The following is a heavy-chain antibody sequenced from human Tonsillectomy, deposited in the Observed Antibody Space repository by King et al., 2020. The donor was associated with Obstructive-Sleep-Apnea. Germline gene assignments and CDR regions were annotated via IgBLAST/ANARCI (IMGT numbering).Heavy chain of an antibody. D-gene: IGHD6-19*01. V-gene: IGHV1-2*02. J-gene: IGHJ5*02. CDR2: ININSGGT. Sequence: QLVQSGAEVKKPGASVKVSCNASGYTFTGYYMHWVRQAPGQGPEWMGWININSGGTNYAQKFQGRVTVTRDTSINTAYMELSVLRSDDTAVYYCARGGAVASTFWPNWFDPWGQGTPVTVSS. CDR3: ARGGAVASTFWPNWFDP. CDR1: GYTFTGYY.